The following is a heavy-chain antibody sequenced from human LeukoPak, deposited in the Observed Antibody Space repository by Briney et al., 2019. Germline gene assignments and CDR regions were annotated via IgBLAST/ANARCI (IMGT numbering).Heavy chain of an antibody. Sequence: PGGSLRLSCAASGFTFRSYAMSWVRQAPAKGLEGVSGISSSGDITYYADSVKGRFTISRGNSTNTLYLQMNSLRAEDTAVYYCAKRVAAAWYYDYWGQGTLVTVSS. V-gene: IGHV3-23*01. J-gene: IGHJ4*02. CDR1: GFTFRSYA. D-gene: IGHD6-13*01. CDR3: AKRVAAAWYYDY. CDR2: ISSSGDIT.